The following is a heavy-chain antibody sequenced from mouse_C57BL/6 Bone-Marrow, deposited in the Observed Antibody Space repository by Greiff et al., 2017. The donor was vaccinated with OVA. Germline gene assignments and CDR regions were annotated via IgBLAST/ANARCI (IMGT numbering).Heavy chain of an antibody. CDR3: VFYSTGFAY. CDR1: GFSFNTYA. D-gene: IGHD1-1*01. J-gene: IGHJ3*01. Sequence: VKLVESGGGLVQPKGSLKLSCAASGFSFNTYAMNWVRQAPGKGLEWVARIRSKSNNYATYYADSVKDRFTISRDDSESMLYLQMNNLKTEDTAMYYCVFYSTGFAYWGQGTLVTVSA. V-gene: IGHV10-1*01. CDR2: IRSKSNNYAT.